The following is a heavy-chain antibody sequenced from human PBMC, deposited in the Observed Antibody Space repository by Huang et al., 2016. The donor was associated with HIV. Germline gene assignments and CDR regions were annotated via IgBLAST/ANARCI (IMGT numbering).Heavy chain of an antibody. V-gene: IGHV3-30*03. CDR3: ARGPIRFWAWLLNFDY. CDR2: ISYDEDNK. J-gene: IGHJ4*02. Sequence: QILLIESGGGVVQPGRSLRLSCAASGFTFSSYGMHWVRQAPGRGLEWGAVISYDEDNKYYADSVGGRFTIARDNSKNTLYLQMNSLRIEDTAVYYCARGPIRFWAWLLNFDYWGQGALVTVSS. CDR1: GFTFSSYG. D-gene: IGHD3-3*01.